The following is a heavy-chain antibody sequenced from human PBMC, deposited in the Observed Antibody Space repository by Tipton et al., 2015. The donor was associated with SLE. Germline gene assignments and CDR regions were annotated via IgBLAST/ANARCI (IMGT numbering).Heavy chain of an antibody. V-gene: IGHV4-39*02. D-gene: IGHD1-26*01. CDR2: INHSGSA. CDR1: GGSISSGDYY. J-gene: IGHJ4*02. CDR3: ARDWEGRWELHLGIWVY. Sequence: TLSLTCTVSGGSISSGDYYWSWIRQPPGKGLEWIGDINHSGSANYNSSLESRVTISVDTSKNHFSLKLNSVTAADTAVYYCARDWEGRWELHLGIWVYWGQGTLVTVSS.